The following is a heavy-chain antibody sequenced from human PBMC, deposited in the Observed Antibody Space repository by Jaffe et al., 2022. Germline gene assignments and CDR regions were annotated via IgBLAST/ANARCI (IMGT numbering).Heavy chain of an antibody. V-gene: IGHV3-9*01. D-gene: IGHD6-6*01. CDR2: ISWNSGSI. J-gene: IGHJ4*02. Sequence: EVQLVESGGGLVQPGRSLRLSCAASGFTFDDYAMHWVRQAPGKGLEWVSGISWNSGSIGYADSVKGRFTISRDNAKNSLYLQMNSLRAEDTALYYCAISFEQLGYFDYWGQGTLVTVSS. CDR3: AISFEQLGYFDY. CDR1: GFTFDDYA.